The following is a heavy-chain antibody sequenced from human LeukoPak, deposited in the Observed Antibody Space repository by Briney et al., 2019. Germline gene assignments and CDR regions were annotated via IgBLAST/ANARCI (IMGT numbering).Heavy chain of an antibody. CDR3: ARDHVRKKVVVAATPHWFDP. D-gene: IGHD2-15*01. J-gene: IGHJ5*02. Sequence: GASVKVSCKASGYTFTSYYTHWVRQAPGQGLEWMGIINPSGGSTSYAQKFQGRVTMTRDTSTSTVYMELSSLRSEDTAVYYCARDHVRKKVVVAATPHWFDPWGQGTLVTVSS. V-gene: IGHV1-46*01. CDR1: GYTFTSYY. CDR2: INPSGGST.